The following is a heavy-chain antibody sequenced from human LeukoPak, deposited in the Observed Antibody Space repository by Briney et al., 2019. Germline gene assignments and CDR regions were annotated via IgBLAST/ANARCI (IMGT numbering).Heavy chain of an antibody. J-gene: IGHJ4*02. D-gene: IGHD6-6*01. CDR1: GFTSSSYW. CDR3: ARDQRIAARPDIDY. V-gene: IGHV3-74*01. Sequence: GGSLRLSCAASGFTSSSYWMHWVRQTPGKGLVWVSRINSDGSSTSYADSVKGRFTISRDNAKNTLYLQMNSLRAEDTAVYYCARDQRIAARPDIDYWGQGTLVTVSS. CDR2: INSDGSST.